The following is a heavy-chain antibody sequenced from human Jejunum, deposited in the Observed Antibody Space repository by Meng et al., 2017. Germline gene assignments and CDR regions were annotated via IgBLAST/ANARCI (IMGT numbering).Heavy chain of an antibody. Sequence: QEKGRQSGPGRVKAQQTLSLTCATAGDKVPRRNTARTWSRQAPSGGLEGLGRTYYTSKWNNDYVVSVRSRITINADTSKSQSSLHLNSVTPEDTAVYYCARGFWKSGFDSWGQGTLVTVS. J-gene: IGHJ5*02. CDR1: GDKVPRRNTA. CDR3: ARGFWKSGFDS. V-gene: IGHV6-1*01. D-gene: IGHD3-3*01. CDR2: TYYTSKWNN.